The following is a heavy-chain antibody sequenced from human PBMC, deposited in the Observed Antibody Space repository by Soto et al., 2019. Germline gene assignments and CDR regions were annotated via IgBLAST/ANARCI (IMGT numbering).Heavy chain of an antibody. J-gene: IGHJ6*02. D-gene: IGHD3-3*02. Sequence: QVKLNRGGPGLGRPSETLSPTGPVIGGSLRNYNWPCIRGAPGKGLRGIGEINHSGDTNYDSSHKSRVSISVDTTKNQFSLILYSVTAADTAVYYCARGRRHSHFWNGYEFEGPYGLDVWGQGTTVTVTS. V-gene: IGHV4-34*01. CDR1: GGSLRNYN. CDR2: INHSGDT. CDR3: ARGRRHSHFWNGYEFEGPYGLDV.